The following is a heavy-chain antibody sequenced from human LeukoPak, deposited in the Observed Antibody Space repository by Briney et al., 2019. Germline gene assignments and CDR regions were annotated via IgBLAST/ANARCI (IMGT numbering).Heavy chain of an antibody. CDR2: IWYDGSNK. Sequence: GGSLRLSCAASGFTFNSYGMHWVRQAPGKGLEWVAVIWYDGSNKYYADSVKGRFTISRDNSKNTLYLQMNSLRAEDTAVYYCARDQEWLVRGYYYGMDVWGQGTTVTVSS. J-gene: IGHJ6*02. CDR3: ARDQEWLVRGYYYGMDV. V-gene: IGHV3-33*01. D-gene: IGHD6-19*01. CDR1: GFTFNSYG.